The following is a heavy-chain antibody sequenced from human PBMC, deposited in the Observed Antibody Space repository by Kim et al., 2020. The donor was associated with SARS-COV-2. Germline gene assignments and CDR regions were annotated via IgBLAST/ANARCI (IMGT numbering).Heavy chain of an antibody. Sequence: CADAVKGRCTISRGNAKNTLCLQMNSLGVEDTALYYCVEDYCLRETVLVDYWGQGTLVTVSS. D-gene: IGHD1-26*01. CDR3: VEDYCLRETVLVDY. V-gene: IGHV3-23*01. J-gene: IGHJ4*02.